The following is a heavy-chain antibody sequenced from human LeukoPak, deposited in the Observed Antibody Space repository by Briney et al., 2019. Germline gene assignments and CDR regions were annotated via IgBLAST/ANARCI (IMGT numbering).Heavy chain of an antibody. CDR2: INHSGST. CDR3: ARGSRDLVSQYYYYYMDV. V-gene: IGHV4-34*01. Sequence: SETLSLTCAVYGGSFSGYHWSWIRQPPGKGLEWIGEINHSGSTNYNPSLKSRVTISVDTSKNQFSLKLSSVTAADTAVYYCARGSRDLVSQYYYYYMDVWGKGTTVTVSS. J-gene: IGHJ6*03. D-gene: IGHD2-8*01. CDR1: GGSFSGYH.